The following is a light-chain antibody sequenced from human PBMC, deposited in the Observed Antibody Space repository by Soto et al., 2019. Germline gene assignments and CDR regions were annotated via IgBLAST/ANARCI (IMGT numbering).Light chain of an antibody. J-gene: IGKJ4*01. CDR2: GAS. Sequence: EIVLTQSPGTLSLSPGERATLSCRASQSVSSSYSAWYQQKPGQAPRPLIYGASSRATGIPDRFSGSGSGTDFTLTISRLEPEDYAVYYCQQYDSSPLTFGGGTKVEIK. CDR1: QSVSSSY. V-gene: IGKV3-20*01. CDR3: QQYDSSPLT.